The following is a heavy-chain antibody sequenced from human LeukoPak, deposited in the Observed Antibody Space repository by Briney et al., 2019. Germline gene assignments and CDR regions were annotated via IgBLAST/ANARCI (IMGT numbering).Heavy chain of an antibody. J-gene: IGHJ4*02. CDR2: ISSSSSYI. CDR1: GFTFSSYS. V-gene: IGHV3-21*01. D-gene: IGHD1-26*01. Sequence: GGSLRLSCAASGFTFSSYSMNWVRQAPGKGLEWVSPISSSSSYIYYADSVKGRFTISRDNAKNSLYLQMNSLRAEDTAVYYCARDQISYSGSSHFDYWGQGTLVTVSS. CDR3: ARDQISYSGSSHFDY.